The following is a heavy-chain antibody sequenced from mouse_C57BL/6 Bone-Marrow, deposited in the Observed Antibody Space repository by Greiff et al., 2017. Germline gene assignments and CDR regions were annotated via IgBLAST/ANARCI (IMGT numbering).Heavy chain of an antibody. J-gene: IGHJ1*03. CDR2: IHLNSGST. Sequence: QVQLQQPGAELVKPGASVKLSCKASGYTFTSYWMHWVKQRPGQGLEWIGMIHLNSGSTNYNEKFKSKATLTVDKSSSTAYMQLSSLTSEDSAVYYCARKDYGSRWYFDVWGTGTTVTVSS. D-gene: IGHD1-1*01. CDR1: GYTFTSYW. V-gene: IGHV1-64*01. CDR3: ARKDYGSRWYFDV.